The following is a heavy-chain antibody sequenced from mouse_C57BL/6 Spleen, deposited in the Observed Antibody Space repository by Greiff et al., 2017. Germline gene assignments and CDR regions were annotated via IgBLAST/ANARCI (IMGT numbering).Heavy chain of an antibody. D-gene: IGHD2-1*01. CDR2: IYPADGNT. V-gene: IGHV1-76*01. CDR3: ARGNHGGLFDY. Sequence: QVQLQQSVAELVRPGASVKLSCKASGYAFTNSYMHWVKQRPGQGLEWIGRIYPADGNTNYNAKFKGKATLTADKSSSTAYMQLSSLTSEDSAVYFCARGNHGGLFDYWGQGTMVTVS. CDR1: GYAFTNSY. J-gene: IGHJ3*01.